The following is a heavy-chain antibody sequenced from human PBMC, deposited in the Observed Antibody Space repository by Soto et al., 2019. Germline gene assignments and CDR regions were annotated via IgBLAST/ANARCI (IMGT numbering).Heavy chain of an antibody. J-gene: IGHJ5*02. Sequence: GGSLRLSCAPSGFTFSSNAMTWGRQAPRKGLEWVSGISGTGGSTYYADSVKGRFTISRDNSKNTLYLQMNSLRAEDTAVYYFAKERVYLFYGRWFDPRGEGTLVTVS. CDR2: ISGTGGST. D-gene: IGHD3-10*01. CDR3: AKERVYLFYGRWFDP. CDR1: GFTFSSNA. V-gene: IGHV3-23*01.